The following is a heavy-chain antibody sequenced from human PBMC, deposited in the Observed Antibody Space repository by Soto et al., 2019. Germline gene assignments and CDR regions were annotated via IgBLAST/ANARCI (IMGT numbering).Heavy chain of an antibody. CDR3: ARLWFGELRAYYFDY. Sequence: GESLKISCNGSGYSFTTYWIGWVRQMPGKGLEWMGIIYSGDSDTRYSPSFQGQVTISADKAISTAYLQWSSLKASDTAMYYCARLWFGELRAYYFDYWGQGTLVTVSS. V-gene: IGHV5-51*01. D-gene: IGHD3-10*01. CDR1: GYSFTTYW. J-gene: IGHJ4*02. CDR2: IYSGDSDT.